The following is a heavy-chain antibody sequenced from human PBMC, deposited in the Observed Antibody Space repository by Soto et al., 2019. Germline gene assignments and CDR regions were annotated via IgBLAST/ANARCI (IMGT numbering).Heavy chain of an antibody. CDR1: GGTFSSYA. CDR3: ARGQAIFGVVIRYNWFDP. J-gene: IGHJ5*02. Sequence: GASVKVSCKASGGTFSSYAISWVRQAPGQGLEWMGGIIPIFGTANYAQKFQGRVTITADESTSTAYMELSSLRSEDTAVYYCARGQAIFGVVIRYNWFDPWGQGTLVTVSS. CDR2: IIPIFGTA. V-gene: IGHV1-69*13. D-gene: IGHD3-3*01.